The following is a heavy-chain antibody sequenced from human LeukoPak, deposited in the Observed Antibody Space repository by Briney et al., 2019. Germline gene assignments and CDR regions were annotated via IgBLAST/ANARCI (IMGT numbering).Heavy chain of an antibody. CDR3: ARVSRRYSSGRWFDP. CDR1: GGSFSGYY. J-gene: IGHJ5*02. Sequence: SETLSLTCAVYGGSFSGYYWSWIRQPPGKGLEWIGEINHSGSTNYNPSLKSRVTISVDTSKNQFSLKLSSVTAADTAVYYCARVSRRYSSGRWFDPWGQGTLVTVSS. V-gene: IGHV4-34*01. D-gene: IGHD6-19*01. CDR2: INHSGST.